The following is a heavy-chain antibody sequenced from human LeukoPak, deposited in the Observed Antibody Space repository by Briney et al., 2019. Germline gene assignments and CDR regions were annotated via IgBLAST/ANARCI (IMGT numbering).Heavy chain of an antibody. CDR2: IYSSGSA. CDR3: ARDVRYASGWSTPES. CDR1: GGSFSGYY. Sequence: PSETLSLTCAVYGGSFSGYYWSWIRQPAGKGLEWIGRIYSSGSANYSPSLKSRVSMSIDTSNNHFSLNLTSVTAADTALYFCARDVRYASGWSTPESWGQGTLVTVSS. D-gene: IGHD6-19*01. V-gene: IGHV4-4*07. J-gene: IGHJ5*02.